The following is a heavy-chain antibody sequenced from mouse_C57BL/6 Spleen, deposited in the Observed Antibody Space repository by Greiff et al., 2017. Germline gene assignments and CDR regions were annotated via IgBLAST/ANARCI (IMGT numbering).Heavy chain of an antibody. V-gene: IGHV5-4*01. CDR2: ISDGGSYT. D-gene: IGHD1-1*01. Sequence: DVQLVESGGGLVKPGGSLKLSCAASGFTFSSYAMSWVRQTPEKRLEWVATISDGGSYTYYPDNVKGRFTISRDNAKNNLYLQMSHLKSEDTAMYYCARVTTVVANYAMDYWGQGTSVTVSS. J-gene: IGHJ4*01. CDR1: GFTFSSYA. CDR3: ARVTTVVANYAMDY.